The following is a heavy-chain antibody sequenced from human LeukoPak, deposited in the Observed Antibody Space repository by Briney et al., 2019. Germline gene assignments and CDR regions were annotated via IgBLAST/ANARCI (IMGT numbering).Heavy chain of an antibody. J-gene: IGHJ4*02. V-gene: IGHV3-30-3*01. CDR2: ISYDGSNK. Sequence: PGGSLRLSCAASGCAFSSYAMHWVRQAPGKGLEWVAVISYDGSNKYYADSVKGRFTISRGNSKNTLYLQMNSLRAEDTAVYYCARGPLAAADPYYFDYWGQGTLVTVSS. CDR3: ARGPLAAADPYYFDY. CDR1: GCAFSSYA. D-gene: IGHD6-13*01.